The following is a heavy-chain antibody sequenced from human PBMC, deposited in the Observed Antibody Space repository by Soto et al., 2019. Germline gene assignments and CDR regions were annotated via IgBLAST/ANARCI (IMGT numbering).Heavy chain of an antibody. Sequence: SDTLSLTCTVSGGSISSYYWSWIRQPPGKGLEWIGYIYYSGSTNYNPSLKSRVTISVDTSKNQFSLKLSSVTAADTAVYYCARDIAVAGTRNGNWFDPWGQGTLVTVSS. CDR2: IYYSGST. CDR1: GGSISSYY. J-gene: IGHJ5*02. V-gene: IGHV4-59*01. CDR3: ARDIAVAGTRNGNWFDP. D-gene: IGHD6-19*01.